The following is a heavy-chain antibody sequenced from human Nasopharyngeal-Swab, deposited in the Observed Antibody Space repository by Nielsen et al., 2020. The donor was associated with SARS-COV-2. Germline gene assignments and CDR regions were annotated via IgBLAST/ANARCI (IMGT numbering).Heavy chain of an antibody. CDR1: GFTFGDYA. CDR2: IKSKSDGGTT. V-gene: IGHV3-15*01. J-gene: IGHJ6*03. Sequence: GGSLRLSCTASGFTFGDYAMSWVRQAPGKGLEWVGRIKSKSDGGTTDYAAPVKGRFTISRDDSNNMLYLQMNSLKTEDTAVYYCTTWYMDVWGKGTTVTVSS. CDR3: TTWYMDV.